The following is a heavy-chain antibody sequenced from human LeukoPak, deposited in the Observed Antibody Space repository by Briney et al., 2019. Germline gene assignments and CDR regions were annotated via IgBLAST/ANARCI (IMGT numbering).Heavy chain of an antibody. J-gene: IGHJ3*02. D-gene: IGHD1-26*01. CDR3: AKTGVGATHGLDAFDI. Sequence: GGSLRLSCAASGFTFSSYAMSWVRQAPGKGLEWVSAISGSGGSTYYADSVKGRFTISRDNSKNTLYLQMNSLRAEDTAVYYCAKTGVGATHGLDAFDIWGQGTVVTVSS. V-gene: IGHV3-23*01. CDR1: GFTFSSYA. CDR2: ISGSGGST.